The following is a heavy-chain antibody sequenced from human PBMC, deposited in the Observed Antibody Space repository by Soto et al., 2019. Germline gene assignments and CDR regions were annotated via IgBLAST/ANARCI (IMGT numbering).Heavy chain of an antibody. D-gene: IGHD6-19*01. CDR3: ARGEAGHYDY. Sequence: ASETLSLTCTVSGGSITSDTYYWGWIRQPPGKGLESIGNTHYTGTTSYNLSLKSRVTISVDTSKNHFSLRLNSVTSADTAVYYCARGEAGHYDYWGQGTLVTVSS. CDR2: THYTGTT. J-gene: IGHJ4*02. V-gene: IGHV4-39*07. CDR1: GGSITSDTYY.